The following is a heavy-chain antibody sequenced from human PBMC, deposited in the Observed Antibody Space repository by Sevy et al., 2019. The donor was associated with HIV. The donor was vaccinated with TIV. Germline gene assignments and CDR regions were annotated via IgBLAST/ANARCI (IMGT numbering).Heavy chain of an antibody. J-gene: IGHJ5*02. V-gene: IGHV4-59*01. CDR1: GGSISSYY. CDR3: ARGSGMVVTAIRRFYWFDP. D-gene: IGHD2-21*02. Sequence: SETLSLTCTVSGGSISSYYWSWIRQPPGKGLEWIGYIYYSGSTNYNPSLKSRVTISVDTSKNQFSLKLSSVTAGDTAVYYCARGSGMVVTAIRRFYWFDPWGQGTLVTVSS. CDR2: IYYSGST.